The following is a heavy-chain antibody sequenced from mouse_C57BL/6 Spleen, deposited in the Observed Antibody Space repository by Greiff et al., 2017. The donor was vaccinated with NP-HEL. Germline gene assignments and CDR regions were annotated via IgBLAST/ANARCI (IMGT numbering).Heavy chain of an antibody. V-gene: IGHV1-81*01. Sequence: QVQLKQSGAELARPGASVKLSCKASGYTFTSYGISWVKQRTGQGLEWIGEIYPRSGNTYYNEKFKGKATLTADKSSSTAYMELRSLTSEDSAVYFCARSEVPTGAMDYWGQGTSVTVSS. CDR3: ARSEVPTGAMDY. J-gene: IGHJ4*01. CDR1: GYTFTSYG. CDR2: IYPRSGNT.